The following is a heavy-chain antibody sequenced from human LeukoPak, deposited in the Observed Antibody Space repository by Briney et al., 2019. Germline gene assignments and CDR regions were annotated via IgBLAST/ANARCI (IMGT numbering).Heavy chain of an antibody. CDR1: GGTFSSYA. CDR3: ASSRDSSGWSFDY. D-gene: IGHD6-19*01. CDR2: LIPIFGTE. J-gene: IGHJ4*02. Sequence: ASVKGSSKASGGTFSSYAISWVRQAAVQGIEGVGGLIPIFGTENYAQMFQGRVTITADESTSTAYMQLSSLRSEDTAVYYSASSRDSSGWSFDYWGQGTLVTVSS. V-gene: IGHV1-69*13.